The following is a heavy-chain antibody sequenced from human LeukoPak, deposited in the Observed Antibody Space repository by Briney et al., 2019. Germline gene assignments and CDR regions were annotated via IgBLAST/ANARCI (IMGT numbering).Heavy chain of an antibody. J-gene: IGHJ4*02. D-gene: IGHD3-16*01. V-gene: IGHV4-61*02. CDR1: GGSISSDRFY. CDR3: ARGPDWTYVPVY. Sequence: SETLSLTCTVSGGSISSDRFYWTWLRQPAGKGLEWIGRIKSSNTNYNPSLKGRVSISLDTSTNQFSLKLSSLTAADTAVYYCARGPDWTYVPVYGGQGTRVTVSS. CDR2: IKSSNT.